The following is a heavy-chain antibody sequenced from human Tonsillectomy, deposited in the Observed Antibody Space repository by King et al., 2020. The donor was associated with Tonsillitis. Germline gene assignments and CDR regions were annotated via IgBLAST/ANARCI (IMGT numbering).Heavy chain of an antibody. CDR1: GYSFTNYW. Sequence: QLVQSGAEVKKPGESLKIFCQGTGYSFTNYWIGWVRQMPGKGLEWMGIIYPGDSDTRYGPSFQGQVTISADKSISTAYLQWSGLKASDTAMYYCARHKSYYGSGSYFAEIDYWGQGTLLTVSS. CDR2: IYPGDSDT. D-gene: IGHD3-10*01. J-gene: IGHJ4*02. V-gene: IGHV5-51*01. CDR3: ARHKSYYGSGSYFAEIDY.